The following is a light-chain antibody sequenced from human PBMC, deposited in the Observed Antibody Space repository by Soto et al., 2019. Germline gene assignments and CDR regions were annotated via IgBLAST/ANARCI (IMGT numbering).Light chain of an antibody. CDR2: DAS. Sequence: GDRVTITCGASQNIGTSLAWYQQTPGKAPKLLISDASTLESGVPSRFGGSGSGTEFTLTISSLQPDHFATYYCQQYNSYPDTFGQGTKVDIK. CDR3: QQYNSYPDT. J-gene: IGKJ1*01. CDR1: QNIGTS. V-gene: IGKV1-5*01.